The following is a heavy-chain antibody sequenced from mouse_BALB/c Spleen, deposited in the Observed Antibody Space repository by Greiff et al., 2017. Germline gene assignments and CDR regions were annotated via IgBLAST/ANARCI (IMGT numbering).Heavy chain of an antibody. CDR3: ARIQSGDAMDY. CDR1: GYSFTSYY. J-gene: IGHJ4*01. V-gene: IGHV1-66*01. CDR2: IFPGSGNT. Sequence: QVQLKESGPELVKPGASVKISCKASGYSFTSYYIHWVKQRPGQGLEWIGWIFPGSGNTKYNEKFKGKATLTADTSSSTAYMQLSSLTSEDSAVYFCARIQSGDAMDYWGQGTSVTVSS.